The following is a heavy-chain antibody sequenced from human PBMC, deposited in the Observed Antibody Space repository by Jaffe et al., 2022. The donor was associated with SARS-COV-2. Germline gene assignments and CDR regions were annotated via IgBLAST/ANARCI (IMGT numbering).Heavy chain of an antibody. Sequence: QVQLVQSGAEVKKPGASAKVSCKTSGYTFSSYYIQWVRQAPGQGPEWMGLINPRGGGTSYAQRFQGRVTMTRDTPTSTVYMELSSLRSEDTAVYYCARGAAAGALEYNGMDVWGQGTTVTVSS. J-gene: IGHJ6*02. V-gene: IGHV1-46*01. CDR3: ARGAAAGALEYNGMDV. CDR2: INPRGGGT. CDR1: GYTFSSYY. D-gene: IGHD6-13*01.